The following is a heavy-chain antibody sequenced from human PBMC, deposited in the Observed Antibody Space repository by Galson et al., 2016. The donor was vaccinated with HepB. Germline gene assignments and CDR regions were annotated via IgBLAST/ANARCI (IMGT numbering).Heavy chain of an antibody. CDR3: ARNYYGSGILVGFDF. CDR1: AYSFASYS. J-gene: IGHJ5*01. V-gene: IGHV5-51*01. Sequence: QSGAEVKKPGESLKISCKGSAYSFASYSIGWVRQMPGKGLEWMGIIYPGDSDTKYSPSFQGQVTISADKSTSTAYLQWSSLKASDTAIYYCARNYYGSGILVGFDFWGQGTLVTVSS. CDR2: IYPGDSDT. D-gene: IGHD3-10*01.